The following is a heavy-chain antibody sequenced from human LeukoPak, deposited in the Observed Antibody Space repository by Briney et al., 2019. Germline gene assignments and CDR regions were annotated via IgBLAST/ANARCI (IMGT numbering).Heavy chain of an antibody. J-gene: IGHJ4*02. CDR1: GFTFSDYY. CDR3: ARDLNWNYAPHPVGY. V-gene: IGHV3-11*04. Sequence: GGSLRLSCAASGFTFSDYYMSWIRQAPGKGLEWVSYISSSGSTIYYADSVKGRFTISRDNAKNSLYLQMNSLRAEDTAVYYCARDLNWNYAPHPVGYWGQGALVTVSS. D-gene: IGHD1-7*01. CDR2: ISSSGSTI.